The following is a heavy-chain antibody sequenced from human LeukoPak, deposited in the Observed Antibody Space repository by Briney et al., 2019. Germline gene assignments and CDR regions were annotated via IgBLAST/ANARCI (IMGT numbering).Heavy chain of an antibody. CDR2: IRYDGSNK. V-gene: IGHV3-30*02. D-gene: IGHD1-26*01. Sequence: PGGSLRLSCAASEFTFSSYAMHWVRQAPGKGLEWVAFIRYDGSNKYYADSVKGRFTISRDNSKNTLYLQMNSLRAEDTAVYYCAKDRGSYYYRYFDYWGQGTLVTVSS. CDR1: EFTFSSYA. J-gene: IGHJ4*02. CDR3: AKDRGSYYYRYFDY.